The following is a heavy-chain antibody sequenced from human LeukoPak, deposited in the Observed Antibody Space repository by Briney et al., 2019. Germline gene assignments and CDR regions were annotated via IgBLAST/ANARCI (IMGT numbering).Heavy chain of an antibody. CDR2: IYSGGST. CDR3: AREVVQVYKNYYYYGMDV. J-gene: IGHJ6*02. V-gene: IGHV3-66*01. D-gene: IGHD1-14*01. CDR1: GFADSSNY. Sequence: GGSLRQSCAASGFADSSNYMSWVRQPPGKGLEWVSVIYSGGSTYYADSVKGRFTISRDNSKNTLYLQMNSLRAEDTAVYYCAREVVQVYKNYYYYGMDVWGQGTTVTVSS.